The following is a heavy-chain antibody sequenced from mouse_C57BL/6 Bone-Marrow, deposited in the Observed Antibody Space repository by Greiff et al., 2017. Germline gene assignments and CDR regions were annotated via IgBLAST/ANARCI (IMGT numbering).Heavy chain of an antibody. CDR1: GFTFSSYG. V-gene: IGHV5-6*01. CDR3: ARPYYYGSSYAMDY. CDR2: ISSGGSYT. J-gene: IGHJ4*01. Sequence: VQLKQSGGDLVKPGGSLKLSCAASGFTFSSYGMSWVRQTPDKRLEWVATISSGGSYTYYPDSVKGRFTISRDNAKNTLYLQMSSLKSEDTAMYYCARPYYYGSSYAMDYWGQGTSVTVSS. D-gene: IGHD1-1*01.